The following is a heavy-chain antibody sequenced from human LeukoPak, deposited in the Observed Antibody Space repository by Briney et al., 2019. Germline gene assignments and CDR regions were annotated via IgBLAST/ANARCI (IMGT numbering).Heavy chain of an antibody. J-gene: IGHJ4*02. D-gene: IGHD5-12*01. CDR2: IYFSGST. Sequence: SETLPLTCTVSGGSISSYYWSWIRQPPGKGLECIGYIYFSGSTNYSPSLKGRVTISVDTSKNQFSLKLTSVTAADTAVYYCARLRYSGYVKYYFDYWGQGTLVTVSS. V-gene: IGHV4-59*01. CDR1: GGSISSYY. CDR3: ARLRYSGYVKYYFDY.